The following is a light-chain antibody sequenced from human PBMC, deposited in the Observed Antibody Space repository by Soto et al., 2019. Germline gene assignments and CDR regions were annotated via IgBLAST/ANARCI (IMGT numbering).Light chain of an antibody. CDR1: ESVASNY. CDR3: HQYGRSPWT. V-gene: IGKV3-20*01. J-gene: IGKJ1*01. CDR2: GAS. Sequence: EIVLTQSPATLSLSPGERATLSCRARESVASNYLAWYQHKPGQAPRLLFFGASNRATAIPDRFSGSGSGTDFTLTISRVEPEDFAVYYCHQYGRSPWTLGQGTKVDIK.